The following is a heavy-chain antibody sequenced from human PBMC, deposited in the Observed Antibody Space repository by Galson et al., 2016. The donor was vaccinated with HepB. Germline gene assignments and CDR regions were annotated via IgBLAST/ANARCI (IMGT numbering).Heavy chain of an antibody. V-gene: IGHV3-23*01. CDR1: GFTFSSYA. J-gene: IGHJ4*02. Sequence: SLRLSCAASGFTFSSYAMSWVRQAPGKGLEWVSAISGSGDTAFYTDSVKGRFTISRDNSENTLYLQMNSLRAGDTALYYCAKPYTSGWLTSFDHWGQGTLVTVSS. CDR3: AKPYTSGWLTSFDH. CDR2: ISGSGDTA. D-gene: IGHD6-19*01.